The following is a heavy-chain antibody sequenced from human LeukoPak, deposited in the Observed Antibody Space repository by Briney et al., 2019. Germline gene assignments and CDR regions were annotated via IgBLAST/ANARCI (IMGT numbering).Heavy chain of an antibody. CDR1: GYRFSTYW. CDR2: IYPGDSDI. V-gene: IGHV5-51*01. CDR3: ARQTGYNYGYYYMDV. Sequence: GESLKISCEGSGYRFSTYWIGWVRQMPGKGLEWMGIIYPGDSDIRYSPSFQGQVTISADKSISTAYLQWSSLKASDAAIYYCARQTGYNYGYYYMDVWGKGTTVTVSS. D-gene: IGHD5-18*01. J-gene: IGHJ6*03.